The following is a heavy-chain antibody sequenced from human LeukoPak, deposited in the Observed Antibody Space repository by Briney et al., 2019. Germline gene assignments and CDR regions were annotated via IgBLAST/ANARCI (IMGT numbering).Heavy chain of an antibody. CDR2: VYYSGYT. J-gene: IGHJ4*02. V-gene: IGHV4-59*12. D-gene: IGHD2-8*01. CDR3: SRENGAFSPFGY. Sequence: SSETLSLTCTVSGGSLRSYYWSWIRQPPGKGLEWIGYVYYSGYTNYNPALKSRVTISVDTSENQFSLKLSSVTAADTAVYFCSRENGAFSPFGYWGQGTLVTVPS. CDR1: GGSLRSYY.